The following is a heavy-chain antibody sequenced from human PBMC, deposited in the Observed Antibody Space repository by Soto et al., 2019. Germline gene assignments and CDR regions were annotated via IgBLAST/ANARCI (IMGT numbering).Heavy chain of an antibody. V-gene: IGHV3-9*01. Sequence: EVQLVESGGGLVQPGRSLRLSCAASGFTFADYAMHWVRQAPGKGLEWVSGISWNSGSIGYADSVKDRFTISRDNAKNSLYLQMNSLRAEDTALYYCAKQLPLAYCGGDCSKGPCDYWGQGTLVTVSS. D-gene: IGHD2-21*02. J-gene: IGHJ4*02. CDR3: AKQLPLAYCGGDCSKGPCDY. CDR1: GFTFADYA. CDR2: ISWNSGSI.